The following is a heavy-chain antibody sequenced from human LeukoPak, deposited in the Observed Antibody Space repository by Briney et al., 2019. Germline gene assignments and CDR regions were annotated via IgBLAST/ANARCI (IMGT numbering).Heavy chain of an antibody. CDR2: IYYSGST. D-gene: IGHD6-19*01. V-gene: IGHV4-59*08. CDR1: GGSISSYY. CDR3: ATMRKWLTPYYYGMDV. Sequence: SETLSLTCTVSGGSISSYYWSWIRQPPGKGLEWIGYIYYSGSTNYNPSLKSRVTISVDTSKNQFSLKLSSVTAADTAVYYCATMRKWLTPYYYGMDVWGQGTTVTVPS. J-gene: IGHJ6*02.